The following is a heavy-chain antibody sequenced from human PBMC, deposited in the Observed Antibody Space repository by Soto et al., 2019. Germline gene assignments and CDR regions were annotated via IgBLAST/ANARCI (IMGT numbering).Heavy chain of an antibody. CDR1: GYTFTSYD. CDR3: ARGLYYHDSTGYRAGSYFDL. V-gene: IGHV1-8*01. J-gene: IGHJ2*01. D-gene: IGHD3-22*01. CDR2: MNPNSGNT. Sequence: ASVEVSCKASGYTFTSYDINWVRQATGQGLEWMGWMNPNSGNTGYAQKFQGRVTMTRNTYISTAYMELSSLRSEDTAVYYSARGLYYHDSTGYRAGSYFDLWGGGTLVTVS.